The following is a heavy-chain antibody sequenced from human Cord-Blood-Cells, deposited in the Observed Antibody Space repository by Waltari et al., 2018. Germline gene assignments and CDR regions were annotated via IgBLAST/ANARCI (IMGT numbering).Heavy chain of an antibody. CDR1: GFTFSSYS. J-gene: IGHJ4*02. D-gene: IGHD1-1*01. CDR3: ARNWPGDY. V-gene: IGHV3-21*01. Sequence: EVQLVESGGGLVKPGGSLRLSCAASGFTFSSYSMNWVRQAPGKGREWVSAISSSSYIYYADSVKGRFTISRDNAKNSLYLQMNSLRAEDTAVYYCARNWPGDYWGQGTLVTVSS. CDR2: ISSSSYI.